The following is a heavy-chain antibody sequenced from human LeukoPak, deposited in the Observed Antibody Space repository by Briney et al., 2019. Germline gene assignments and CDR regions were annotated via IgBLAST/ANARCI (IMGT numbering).Heavy chain of an antibody. J-gene: IGHJ3*02. D-gene: IGHD3-3*01. CDR1: GYTFTSYG. Sequence: HVASVKVSCKASGYTFTSYGISWVRQAPGQGLEWMGGIIPIFGTANYAQKFQGRVTITTDESTSTAYMELSSLRSEDTAVYYCARDRGLSWRGEDAFDIWGQGTMVTVSS. V-gene: IGHV1-69*05. CDR3: ARDRGLSWRGEDAFDI. CDR2: IIPIFGTA.